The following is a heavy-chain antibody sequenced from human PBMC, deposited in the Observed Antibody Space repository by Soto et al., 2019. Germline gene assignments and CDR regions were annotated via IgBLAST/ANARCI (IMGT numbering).Heavy chain of an antibody. V-gene: IGHV5-51*01. J-gene: IGHJ3*02. Sequence: GDSLRISGQSSGWSVISYWVAWVRQKPGKGLEWMGTFYPGGSTSTYSPSFQGQVTISVDKSISTAYLHLSSLRASDTAMYYCARIIGYCRNNDCSWTFDIWGQGTMVTVSS. CDR3: ARIIGYCRNNDCSWTFDI. CDR1: GWSVISYW. CDR2: FYPGGSTS. D-gene: IGHD2-2*03.